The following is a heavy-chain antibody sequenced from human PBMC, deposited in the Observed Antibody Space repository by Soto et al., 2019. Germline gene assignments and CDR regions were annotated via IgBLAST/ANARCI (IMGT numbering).Heavy chain of an antibody. CDR3: ARDVKAVAGADNYYFDY. CDR1: GFTFSSYS. V-gene: IGHV3-48*01. Sequence: EVQLVESGGGLVQPGGSLRLSCAASGFTFSSYSMNWVRQAPGKGLEWVSYISSSSSTIYYADSVKGRFTISRDNAKNSLYLQMNRLRAEDTAVYYCARDVKAVAGADNYYFDYWGQGTLVTVSS. J-gene: IGHJ4*02. CDR2: ISSSSSTI. D-gene: IGHD6-19*01.